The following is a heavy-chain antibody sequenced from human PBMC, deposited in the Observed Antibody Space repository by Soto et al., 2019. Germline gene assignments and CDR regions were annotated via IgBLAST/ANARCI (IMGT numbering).Heavy chain of an antibody. Sequence: GGSLRLSCAASGFSFRTRAMSWVRQAPGKGLEWVASIRPGGDSTYYADSVKGRFAVSRDNSNVTLYLQMDSLRVEDTAIYYCTTHEEGAPWAGGFDSWGQGTLVTVSS. J-gene: IGHJ5*01. D-gene: IGHD1-26*01. CDR3: TTHEEGAPWAGGFDS. CDR2: IRPGGDST. CDR1: GFSFRTRA. V-gene: IGHV3-23*01.